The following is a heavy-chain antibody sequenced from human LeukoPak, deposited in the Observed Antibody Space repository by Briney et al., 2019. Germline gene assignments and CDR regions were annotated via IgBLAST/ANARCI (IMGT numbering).Heavy chain of an antibody. CDR1: GFTFTSSA. CDR2: IVVGSGNT. J-gene: IGHJ4*02. V-gene: IGHV1-58*02. D-gene: IGHD3-22*01. Sequence: GASVKASCKASGFTFTSSAIQWVRQARGQRLEWIGWIVVGSGNTNYAQKFQERVTITRDMSTGTAYMELSSLRSEDTAVYYCAADRYDSSGYYHFDYWGQGTLVTVSS. CDR3: AADRYDSSGYYHFDY.